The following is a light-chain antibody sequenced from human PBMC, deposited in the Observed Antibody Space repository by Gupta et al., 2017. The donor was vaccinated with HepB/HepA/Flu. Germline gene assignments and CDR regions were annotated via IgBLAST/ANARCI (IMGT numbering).Light chain of an antibody. CDR3: MQGKFWRT. V-gene: IGKV2-30*02. CDR1: QSLVHTDGYIY. Sequence: EVVMTQSPLSLPVTLGQSASISCKSSQSLVHTDGYIYLNWFHQRPGQSPRRLIYKVSNRDSGVPDRFSGSGSGTDFTLKSSKGEAEDVGVYYCMQGKFWRTFGQGTKVEI. J-gene: IGKJ1*01. CDR2: KVS.